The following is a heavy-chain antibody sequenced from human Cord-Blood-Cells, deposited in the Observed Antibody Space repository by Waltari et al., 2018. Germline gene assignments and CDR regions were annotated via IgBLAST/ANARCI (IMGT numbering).Heavy chain of an antibody. J-gene: IGHJ4*02. V-gene: IGHV3-53*01. CDR1: GFTVSSNY. D-gene: IGHD7-27*01. CDR2: SYSGGSI. CDR3: AREGHLGIFDY. Sequence: EVKMVESGGGLIQPGGSLRLSCAASGFTVSSNYMSWVRQAPGKGLGWVSVSYSGGSIYYADSVKGRFTISRDNSNNTLYRQMNSLRAEETAVYYCAREGHLGIFDYWGQGTLVTVSS.